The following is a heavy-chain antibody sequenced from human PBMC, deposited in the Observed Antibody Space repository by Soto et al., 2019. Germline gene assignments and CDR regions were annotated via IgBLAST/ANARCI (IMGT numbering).Heavy chain of an antibody. J-gene: IGHJ4*02. CDR1: GLPFRSYA. CDR2: ISGSGGST. V-gene: IGHV3-23*01. CDR3: AKDMWLGTFDY. Sequence: GRSLRLSCLASGLPFRSYAMSWVRQAPGKGLEWVSAISGSGGSTYYADSVKGRFTISRDNSKNTLYLQMNSLRAEDTAVYYCAKDMWLGTFDYWGQGTRVTISS. D-gene: IGHD5-12*01.